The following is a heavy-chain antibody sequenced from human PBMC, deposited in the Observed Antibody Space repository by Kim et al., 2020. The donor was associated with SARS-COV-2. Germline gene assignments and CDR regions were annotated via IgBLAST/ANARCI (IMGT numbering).Heavy chain of an antibody. CDR3: ARQFFLTGFEAPFDY. CDR1: GGSISSSSYY. V-gene: IGHV4-39*01. Sequence: SETLSLTCTVSGGSISSSSYYWGWIRQPPGKGLEWIGSIYYSGSTYYNPSLKSRVTISVDTSKNQFSLKLSSVTAADTAVYYCARQFFLTGFEAPFDYWGQGTLVTVSS. J-gene: IGHJ4*02. CDR2: IYYSGST. D-gene: IGHD3-9*01.